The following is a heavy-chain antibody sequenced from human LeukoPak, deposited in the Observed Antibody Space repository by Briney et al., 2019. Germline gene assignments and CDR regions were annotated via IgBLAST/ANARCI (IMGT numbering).Heavy chain of an antibody. CDR3: ARNPAWEYDYVWGRYWFDY. CDR2: ISSSSSYI. V-gene: IGHV3-21*01. CDR1: GFTFSSYS. Sequence: PGGSRRLSCAASGFTFSSYSMNWVRQAPEKGMEWVSSISSSSSYIYYEDSVKGRFTISRDNAKNSLYLQMNSLRAEDTAVYYCARNPAWEYDYVWGRYWFDYWGQGTLVTVSS. J-gene: IGHJ4*02. D-gene: IGHD3-16*01.